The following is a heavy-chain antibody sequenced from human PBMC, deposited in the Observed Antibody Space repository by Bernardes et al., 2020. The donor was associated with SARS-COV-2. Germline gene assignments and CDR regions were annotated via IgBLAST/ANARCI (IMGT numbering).Heavy chain of an antibody. Sequence: AAVKVSCKASGYTFTGYYMHWVRQAPGQGLEWMGWINPNSGGTNYAQKFQGWVTMTRDTSISTAYMELSRLRADDTAVYCWARFGAMTSGCYGMDVWGQGTTVTVSS. CDR3: ARFGAMTSGCYGMDV. J-gene: IGHJ6*02. CDR1: GYTFTGYY. D-gene: IGHD1-26*01. V-gene: IGHV1-2*04. CDR2: INPNSGGT.